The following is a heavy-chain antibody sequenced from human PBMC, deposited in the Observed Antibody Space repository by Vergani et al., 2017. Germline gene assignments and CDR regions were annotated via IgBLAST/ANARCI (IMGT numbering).Heavy chain of an antibody. V-gene: IGHV3-23*01. CDR3: AKGGGGSYYSHCAY. CDR1: GFTFSSYA. J-gene: IGHJ4*02. Sequence: EVQLLESGGGLVQPGESLRLSCAASGFTFSSYAMSWVRQAPGKGLEWVSGISGSGGTTYYADSVRGRFTISRDNSKNTLYLQMNSLRAEDTAVYYCAKGGGGSYYSHCAYWGQGTLVTVSS. CDR2: ISGSGGTT. D-gene: IGHD2-15*01.